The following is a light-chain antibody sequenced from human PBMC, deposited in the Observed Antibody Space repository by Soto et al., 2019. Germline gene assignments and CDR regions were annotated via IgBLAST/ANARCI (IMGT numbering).Light chain of an antibody. V-gene: IGLV2-14*01. CDR2: EVS. J-gene: IGLJ1*01. CDR1: SSDVGKYDY. Sequence: QSVLTQPPSASGSPGQSVTISCTGTSSDVGKYDYVSWFQHHPGKAPKLIIYEVSNRSSGVSSRFSGSKSGNTASLTISGLRAEDEADYYCSSSTLTSYVFGTGTKVTVL. CDR3: SSSTLTSYV.